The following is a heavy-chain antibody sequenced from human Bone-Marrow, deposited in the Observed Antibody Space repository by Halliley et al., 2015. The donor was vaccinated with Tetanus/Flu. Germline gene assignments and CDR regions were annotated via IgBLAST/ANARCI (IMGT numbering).Heavy chain of an antibody. J-gene: IGHJ6*02. CDR1: GLTFGSFA. D-gene: IGHD1-26*01. Sequence: SLRLSCTASGLTFGSFAMSWVRQAPGKGLEWVSAITGSGGSTLYAGSVKGRLTISRDNSKNTLFLQMNSLRAEGTAVYYCAKLKGMGGYQHYSMDVWGQGTTVSVSS. CDR2: ITGSGGST. CDR3: AKLKGMGGYQHYSMDV. V-gene: IGHV3-23*01.